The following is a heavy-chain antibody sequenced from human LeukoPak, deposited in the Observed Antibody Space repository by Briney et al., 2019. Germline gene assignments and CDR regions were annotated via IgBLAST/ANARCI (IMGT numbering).Heavy chain of an antibody. J-gene: IGHJ4*02. CDR3: AKDLGYRSPYYFDY. D-gene: IGHD5-24*01. Sequence: GRSLRLSCAGSGFTFSSYAMHWVRQAPGKGLEWVAVISYDGSNKYYADSETGRFTISRDNSKNTLYLQMNSLRAEDTAVYYCAKDLGYRSPYYFDYWGQGTLVTVSS. V-gene: IGHV3-30-3*01. CDR1: GFTFSSYA. CDR2: ISYDGSNK.